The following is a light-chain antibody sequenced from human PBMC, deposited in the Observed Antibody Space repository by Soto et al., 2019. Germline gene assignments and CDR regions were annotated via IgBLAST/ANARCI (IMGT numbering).Light chain of an antibody. CDR2: GAS. V-gene: IGKV3-15*01. Sequence: EIAMTQSPATLSVSPGERATLSCRASQSVSSNLAWYQQKPGQAPSLLIYGASTRATGIPARFSGSGSGTEFTLTISSLQSEDFAVYYCQHYNNWPPWTFGQGTKVDVK. CDR1: QSVSSN. CDR3: QHYNNWPPWT. J-gene: IGKJ1*01.